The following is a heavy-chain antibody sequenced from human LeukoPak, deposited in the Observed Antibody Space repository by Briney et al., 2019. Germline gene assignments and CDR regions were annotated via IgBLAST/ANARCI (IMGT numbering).Heavy chain of an antibody. CDR2: IYTSGST. Sequence: PSETLSLTCTVSGGSISSYYWSWIRQPAGKGLEWIGRIYTSGSTNYNPSLKSRVTMSVDTSKNQFSLKLSSVAAADTAVYYCARLFRYYYGSGPPRGYFDYWGQGTLVTVSS. D-gene: IGHD3-10*01. J-gene: IGHJ4*02. CDR1: GGSISSYY. V-gene: IGHV4-4*07. CDR3: ARLFRYYYGSGPPRGYFDY.